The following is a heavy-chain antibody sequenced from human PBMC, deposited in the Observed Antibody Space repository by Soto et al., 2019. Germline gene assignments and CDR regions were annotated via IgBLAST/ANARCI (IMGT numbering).Heavy chain of an antibody. V-gene: IGHV4-4*02. CDR1: GGSVSSKKW. CDR3: ASYVGTGGYGAFDI. D-gene: IGHD3-16*01. Sequence: QVLLQESGPGLVKASGTLSLTCALSGGSVSSKKWWTWVRQTPGKGLEWIGEIFHRGDTNYNAFLKSRVTISIDKSRNLVSLTLTSVTAADTAVYYCASYVGTGGYGAFDIWGQGTVVTVSS. CDR2: IFHRGDT. J-gene: IGHJ3*02.